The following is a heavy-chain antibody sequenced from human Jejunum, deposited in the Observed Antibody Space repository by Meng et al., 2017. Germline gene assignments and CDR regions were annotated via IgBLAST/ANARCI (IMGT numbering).Heavy chain of an antibody. CDR1: GFIFSNYW. CDR3: ARVGSSFDK. J-gene: IGHJ4*02. D-gene: IGHD6-6*01. V-gene: IGHV3-7*01. Sequence: GESLKISCAASGFIFSNYWMNWVRQAPGKGLEWVAKINLGGSQQYYVDSVKGRFTISRDNAKNSLYLQMTSLRADDTAVYYCARVGSSFDKWGQGTLVTVSS. CDR2: INLGGSQQ.